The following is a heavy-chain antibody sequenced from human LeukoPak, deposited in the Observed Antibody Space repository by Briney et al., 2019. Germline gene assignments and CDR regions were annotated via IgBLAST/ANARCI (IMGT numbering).Heavy chain of an antibody. Sequence: GGSLRLSCAASGFTFSSYGMHWVRQAPGKGLEWVAVISYDGSNKYYADSVKGRFTISRDNSKNTLYLQMNSLRAEDTAVYYCARDLRDSRRRSTIDYWGQGTLVTVSS. CDR1: GFTFSSYG. D-gene: IGHD6-13*01. V-gene: IGHV3-30*03. J-gene: IGHJ4*02. CDR3: ARDLRDSRRRSTIDY. CDR2: ISYDGSNK.